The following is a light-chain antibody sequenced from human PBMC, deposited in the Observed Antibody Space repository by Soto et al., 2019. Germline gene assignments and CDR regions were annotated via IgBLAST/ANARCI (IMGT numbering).Light chain of an antibody. CDR3: QHSYTTPWT. CDR1: QDISNY. Sequence: DIRMTESPSSVSASVGDRVTITFQASQDISNYLNWYQQKPGRAPKLLIHAASTLQSGVPSRFSGSGSGTDFTLTISSLQPEHFATYTCQHSYTTPWTSALGTIADIK. CDR2: AAS. J-gene: IGKJ1*01. V-gene: IGKV1-39*01.